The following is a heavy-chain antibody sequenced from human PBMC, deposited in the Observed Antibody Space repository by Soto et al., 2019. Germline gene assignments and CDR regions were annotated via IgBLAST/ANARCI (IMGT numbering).Heavy chain of an antibody. J-gene: IGHJ4*02. V-gene: IGHV1-69*01. CDR2: IVPIYRTA. CDR1: GGTFSSYR. D-gene: IGHD6-13*01. Sequence: QVQLVQSGAEVREPGSSLKVSCKASGGTFSSYRINWVRQAPGQGLEWVGGIVPIYRTADYAQKFQGRVSITADESARTTYLELSSLKSQDTAVYYCARDSGAKLSSSWGQGTRVTVSS. CDR3: ARDSGAKLSSS.